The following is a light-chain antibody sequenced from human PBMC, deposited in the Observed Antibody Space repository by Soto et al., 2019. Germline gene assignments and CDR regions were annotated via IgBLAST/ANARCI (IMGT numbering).Light chain of an antibody. J-gene: IGKJ1*01. V-gene: IGKV1-27*01. CDR2: AAS. CDR1: QSISNY. Sequence: DIPMTQSPSSLSASVGDRVTITCRASQSISNYLAWYQQKPGKDPKLLIYAASTLQPGVPSRFSGSGSGTDFTHTISSLLPEDVATYYSQKYNSAPWTFGQGTKVEIK. CDR3: QKYNSAPWT.